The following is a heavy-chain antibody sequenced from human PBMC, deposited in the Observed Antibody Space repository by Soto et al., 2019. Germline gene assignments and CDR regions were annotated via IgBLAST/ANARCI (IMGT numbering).Heavy chain of an antibody. V-gene: IGHV4-39*01. CDR3: ARRCSGGSCYSVYYYGMDV. CDR2: IYYSGST. J-gene: IGHJ6*02. Sequence: ETLSLTCTVSGGSISSSSYYWGWIRQPPGKGLEWIGSIYYSGSTYYNPPLKSRVTISVDTSKNQFSLKLSSVTAADTAVYYCARRCSGGSCYSVYYYGMDVWGQGTTVTVSS. CDR1: GGSISSSSYY. D-gene: IGHD2-15*01.